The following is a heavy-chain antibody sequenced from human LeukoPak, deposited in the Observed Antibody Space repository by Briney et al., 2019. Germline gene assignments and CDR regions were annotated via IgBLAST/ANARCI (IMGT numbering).Heavy chain of an antibody. CDR2: FSRSGAT. CDR3: AGAYVPGGFDV. Sequence: GGSLRLSCAASGFTVSDNYMKWVRQAPGKGLEWVSVFSRSGATKYADSVKGRLIISRDHSTNTVYLQMNSLGVGDTAVYYCAGAYVPGGFDVWGQGTMVTVSS. J-gene: IGHJ3*01. V-gene: IGHV3-66*01. D-gene: IGHD3-16*01. CDR1: GFTVSDNY.